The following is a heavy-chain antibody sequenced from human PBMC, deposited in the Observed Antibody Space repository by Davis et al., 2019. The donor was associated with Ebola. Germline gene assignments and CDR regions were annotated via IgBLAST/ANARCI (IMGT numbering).Heavy chain of an antibody. V-gene: IGHV3-30*04. CDR1: GFSFTNFA. CDR2: ISHDGGLK. CDR3: ARGGIAVTGPLDY. Sequence: PGGSLRPSCAAPGFSFTNFALHWVRQAPGKGLEGLALISHDGGLKYYAASVKGRFTISRDNSKSTLYLLMNSLRVDDTALYFCARGGIAVTGPLDYWGQGTLVTVSS. J-gene: IGHJ4*02. D-gene: IGHD6-19*01.